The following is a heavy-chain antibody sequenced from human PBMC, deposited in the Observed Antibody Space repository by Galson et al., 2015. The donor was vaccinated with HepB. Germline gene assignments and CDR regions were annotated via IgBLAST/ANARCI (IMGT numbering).Heavy chain of an antibody. CDR3: ARDLVDSTPAHYYYMDV. V-gene: IGHV4-4*07. J-gene: IGHJ6*03. D-gene: IGHD6-13*01. CDR2: IYTSGST. Sequence: ETLSLTCTVSGGSISSYYWSWIRQPAGKGLEWIGRIYTSGSTNYNPSLKSRVTMSVDTSKNQFSLKLSSVTAADTAVYYCARDLVDSTPAHYYYMDVWGKGTTVTVSS. CDR1: GGSISSYY.